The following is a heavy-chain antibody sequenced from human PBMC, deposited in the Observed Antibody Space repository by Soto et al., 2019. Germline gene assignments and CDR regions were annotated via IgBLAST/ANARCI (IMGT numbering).Heavy chain of an antibody. CDR3: ARDPSEGSRYYYGMDV. CDR1: GYTFTSYA. V-gene: IGHV1-3*01. Sequence: ASVKVSCKASGYTFTSYAMHWVRQAPGQRLEWMGWINAGNGNTKYSQKFQGRVTITRDTSASTAYMELSSLISEGTAVYYCARDPSEGSRYYYGMDVWGQGTTVTVSS. J-gene: IGHJ6*02. D-gene: IGHD3-10*01. CDR2: INAGNGNT.